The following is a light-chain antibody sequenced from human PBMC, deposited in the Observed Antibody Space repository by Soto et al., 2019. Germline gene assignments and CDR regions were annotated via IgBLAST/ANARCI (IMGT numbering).Light chain of an antibody. CDR1: SSDVGGYNY. Sequence: QSALTQPASVSGSPGQSITIPCTGTSSDVGGYNYVSWYQQHPGKAPKLMIYEVSNRPSGVSNRFSGSKSGNTASLTISGLQAEDEADYYCSSYTGSSTLVFGTGTKVTV. J-gene: IGLJ1*01. CDR3: SSYTGSSTLV. V-gene: IGLV2-14*01. CDR2: EVS.